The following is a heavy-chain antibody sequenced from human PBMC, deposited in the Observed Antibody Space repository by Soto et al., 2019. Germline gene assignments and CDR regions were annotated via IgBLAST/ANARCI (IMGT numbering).Heavy chain of an antibody. V-gene: IGHV3-33*08. D-gene: IGHD6-13*01. CDR2: IWYDGSNK. Sequence: QVQLVESGGGVIQPGRSLRLSCAASGFTLRLHAMHWVRQAPGKGLEWVAQIWYDGSNKYYTDSVKGRFTVSRDDFKNAVFLQMDSLRAEDTAVDYCARDWQQQTPYALDVWGQGTTVIVSS. J-gene: IGHJ6*02. CDR3: ARDWQQQTPYALDV. CDR1: GFTLRLHA.